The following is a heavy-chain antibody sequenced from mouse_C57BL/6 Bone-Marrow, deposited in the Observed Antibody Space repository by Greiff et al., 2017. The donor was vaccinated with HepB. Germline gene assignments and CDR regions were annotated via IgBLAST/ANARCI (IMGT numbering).Heavy chain of an antibody. J-gene: IGHJ1*03. D-gene: IGHD1-1*01. V-gene: IGHV1-55*01. CDR1: GYTFTSYW. CDR3: ARGHYGSSYGWYFDV. Sequence: QVQLQQPGAELVKPGASVKMSCKASGYTFTSYWITWVKQRPGQGLEWIGDIYPGSGSTNYNEKFKSKATLTVDTSSSTAYMQLSSLTSEDSAVYYCARGHYGSSYGWYFDVWGTGTTVTVSS. CDR2: IYPGSGST.